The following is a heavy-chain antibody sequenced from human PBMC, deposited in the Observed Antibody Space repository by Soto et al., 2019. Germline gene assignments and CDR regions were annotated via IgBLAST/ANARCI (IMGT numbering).Heavy chain of an antibody. Sequence: QVQLQQWGAGLLKPSETLSLTCAVYGGSFSGYYWSWIRQPPGKGLEWIGEINHSGSTNYNPSLKSRVPISVDTSKNQFSLKLSSVTAADTAVYYCARDYYDSSGRPTIDYWGQGTLVTVSS. CDR1: GGSFSGYY. J-gene: IGHJ4*02. V-gene: IGHV4-34*01. D-gene: IGHD3-22*01. CDR2: INHSGST. CDR3: ARDYYDSSGRPTIDY.